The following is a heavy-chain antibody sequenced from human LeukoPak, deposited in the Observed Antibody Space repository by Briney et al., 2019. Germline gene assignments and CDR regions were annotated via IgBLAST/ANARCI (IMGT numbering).Heavy chain of an antibody. V-gene: IGHV4-34*01. D-gene: IGHD4-11*01. J-gene: IGHJ6*03. Sequence: PSETLSLTCAVYGGSFSGYYWSWIRQPPGKGLEWIGEIKHSGSTNYNPSLKSRVTISVDTSKNQFSLKLSSVTAADTAVYYCARSETHRDYYYYYYYMDVWGKGTTVTVSS. CDR1: GGSFSGYY. CDR3: ARSETHRDYYYYYYYMDV. CDR2: IKHSGST.